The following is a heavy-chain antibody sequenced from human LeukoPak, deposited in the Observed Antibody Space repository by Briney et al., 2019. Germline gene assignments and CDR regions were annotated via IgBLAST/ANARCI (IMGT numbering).Heavy chain of an antibody. V-gene: IGHV3-33*01. CDR1: GFTFSSYG. Sequence: GRSLRLSCAASGFTFSSYGMHWVRQAPGKGLEWVAVIWYDGSNKYYADSVKGRFTISRDNSKNTLYLQMNSLRAEDTAVYYCAREDRAAAADNYYYYYGMDVWGQGTTATASS. J-gene: IGHJ6*02. CDR3: AREDRAAAADNYYYYYGMDV. CDR2: IWYDGSNK. D-gene: IGHD6-13*01.